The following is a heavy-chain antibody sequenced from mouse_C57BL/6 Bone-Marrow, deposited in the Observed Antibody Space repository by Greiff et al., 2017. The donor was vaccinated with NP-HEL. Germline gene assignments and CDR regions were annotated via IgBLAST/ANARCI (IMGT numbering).Heavy chain of an antibody. D-gene: IGHD1-1*01. CDR1: GYTFTSYW. CDR2: INPSNGGT. Sequence: VQLQQPGTELVKPGTSVKLSCKSSGYTFTSYWMHWVKQRPGQGLEWIGNINPSNGGTNYNEKFKSKATITADTSSNTAYLQLSSLTSEDTAVYYCTATVVAEGWYFDVWGTGTTVTVSS. V-gene: IGHV1-53*01. CDR3: TATVVAEGWYFDV. J-gene: IGHJ1*03.